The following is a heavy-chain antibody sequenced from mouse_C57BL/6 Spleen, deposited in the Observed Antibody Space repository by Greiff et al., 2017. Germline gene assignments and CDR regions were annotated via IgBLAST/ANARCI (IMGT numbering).Heavy chain of an antibody. D-gene: IGHD1-1*01. CDR3: ARRDYYGSSPFDY. V-gene: IGHV1-63*01. CDR2: IYPGGGYT. J-gene: IGHJ2*01. CDR1: GYTFTNYW. Sequence: VQGVESGAELVRPGTSVKMSCKASGYTFTNYWIGWAKQRPGHGLEWIGDIYPGGGYTNYNEKFKGKATLTADKSSSTAYMQFSSLTSEDSAIYYCARRDYYGSSPFDYWGQGTTLTVSS.